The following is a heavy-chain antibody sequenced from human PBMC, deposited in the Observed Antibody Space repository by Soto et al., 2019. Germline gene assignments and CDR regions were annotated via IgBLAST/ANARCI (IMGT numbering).Heavy chain of an antibody. J-gene: IGHJ6*02. CDR2: ISAHNGDT. D-gene: IGHD3-3*01. CDR1: GYNFANYG. Sequence: QVQLVQSEAEVKKPGASLKVSCRASGYNFANYGISWVRQAPGQGLEWMGWISAHNGDTKYAQKGKGRGSMTADTSTSTGYIEMWSMRSDDTAVYYCARDAAYNDFWGGVMELYSYNMDVWGQGTTVTV. V-gene: IGHV1-18*01. CDR3: ARDAAYNDFWGGVMELYSYNMDV.